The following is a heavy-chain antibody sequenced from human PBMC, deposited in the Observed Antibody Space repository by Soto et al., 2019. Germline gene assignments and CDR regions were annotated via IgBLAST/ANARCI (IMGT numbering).Heavy chain of an antibody. V-gene: IGHV3-33*01. J-gene: IGHJ4*02. D-gene: IGHD3-3*01. CDR1: GFTFSSYG. Sequence: VGSLRLSCAASGFTFSSYGMHWVRQAPGKGLEWVAVIWYDGSNKYYADSVKGRFTISRDNSKNTLYLQMNSLRAEDTAVYYCARSRTYYDFWSGYSIWGQGTLVTVSS. CDR3: ARSRTYYDFWSGYSI. CDR2: IWYDGSNK.